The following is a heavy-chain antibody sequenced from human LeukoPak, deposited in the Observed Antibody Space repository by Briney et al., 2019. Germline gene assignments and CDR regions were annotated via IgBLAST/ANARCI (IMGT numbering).Heavy chain of an antibody. J-gene: IGHJ4*02. CDR3: ARRTWIQLWFDY. CDR2: INHSGST. V-gene: IGHV4-34*01. D-gene: IGHD5-18*01. Sequence: TSETLSLTCTVSGGSISSYYWSWIRQPPGKGLEWIGEINHSGSTNYNPSLKSRVTISVDTSKNQFSLKLSSVTAADTAVYYCARRTWIQLWFDYWGQGTLVTVSS. CDR1: GGSISSYY.